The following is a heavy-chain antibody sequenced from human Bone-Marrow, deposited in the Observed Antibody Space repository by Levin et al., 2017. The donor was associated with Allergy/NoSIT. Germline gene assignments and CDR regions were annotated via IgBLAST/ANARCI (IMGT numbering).Heavy chain of an antibody. D-gene: IGHD2-21*01. CDR1: GFSFTNVW. V-gene: IGHV3-15*01. J-gene: IGHJ4*02. CDR3: TTEVWARSIRDDY. CDR2: IKSETDGGTI. Sequence: KTGGSLRLSCAASGFSFTNVWMTWVRQAPGKGLEWVGRIKSETDGGTIDYAAPVKGRFTISRDDSRSTLYLQMNSLKTEDTAVYYCTTEVWARSIRDDYWGQGTLVIVSS.